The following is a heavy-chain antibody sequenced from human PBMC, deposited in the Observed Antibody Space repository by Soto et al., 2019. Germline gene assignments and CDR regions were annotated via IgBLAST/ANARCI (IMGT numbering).Heavy chain of an antibody. V-gene: IGHV3-15*07. CDR3: TTLGYYSGGTYYSLDY. Sequence: EVQLVESGGGLVKPGYSLRLSCAASGFTFINAWMNWVRQAPGKGLEWVGRIKSKTDGGTTDYAAPVKGRFTISRDDSRDTMYLQMNSLKTEDTAVYYCTTLGYYSGGTYYSLDYWGPGTLVTVSS. CDR2: IKSKTDGGTT. J-gene: IGHJ4*02. D-gene: IGHD2-15*01. CDR1: GFTFINAW.